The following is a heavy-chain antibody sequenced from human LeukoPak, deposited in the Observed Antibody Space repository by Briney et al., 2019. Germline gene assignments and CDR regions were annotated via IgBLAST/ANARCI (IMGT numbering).Heavy chain of an antibody. D-gene: IGHD3-22*01. CDR3: ARTYDSSGSIDY. CDR2: ISWNSGSI. Sequence: GGSLRLSCAASGFTFDDYAMHWVRQAPGKGLEWVSGISWNSGSIGYADSVKGRFTISRDNAKNSLYLQMNSLRAEDTALYYCARTYDSSGSIDYWGQGTLVTVSS. V-gene: IGHV3-9*01. J-gene: IGHJ4*02. CDR1: GFTFDDYA.